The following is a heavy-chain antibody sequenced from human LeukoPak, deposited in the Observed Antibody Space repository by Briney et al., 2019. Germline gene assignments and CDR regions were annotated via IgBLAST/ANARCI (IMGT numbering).Heavy chain of an antibody. J-gene: IGHJ4*02. V-gene: IGHV3-74*01. D-gene: IGHD5-12*01. CDR1: GFSFSSYW. CDR3: VREGRVSGYDFDY. CDR2: INSDGSST. Sequence: GGSLRLSCEASGFSFSSYWMRWVRQAPGKGLVWVSRINSDGSSTTYADSVKGRLTISRDNAKNTLYLQMNSLRAEDTAVYYCVREGRVSGYDFDYWGQGTLVTVSS.